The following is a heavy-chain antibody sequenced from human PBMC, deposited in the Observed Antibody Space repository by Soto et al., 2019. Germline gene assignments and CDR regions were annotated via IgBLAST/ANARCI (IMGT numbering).Heavy chain of an antibody. J-gene: IGHJ4*02. CDR1: GFTFSSYG. Sequence: GGSLRLSCAASGFTFSSYGMHWVRQAPGKGLEWVAVIWYDGSNKYYADPVKGRFTISRDNSKNTLYLQMNSLRAEDTAVYYCARALVAAAKDDYWGQGTLVTVSS. CDR3: ARALVAAAKDDY. CDR2: IWYDGSNK. V-gene: IGHV3-33*01. D-gene: IGHD2-15*01.